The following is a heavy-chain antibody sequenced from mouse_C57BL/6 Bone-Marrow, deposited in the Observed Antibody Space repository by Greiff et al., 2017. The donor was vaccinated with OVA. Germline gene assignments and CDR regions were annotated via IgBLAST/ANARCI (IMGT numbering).Heavy chain of an antibody. CDR1: GYAFSSSW. CDR2: IYPGDGDT. J-gene: IGHJ4*01. V-gene: IGHV1-82*01. CDR3: ARRDIYSSMDY. D-gene: IGHD2-1*01. Sequence: VKLMESGPELMKPGASVKISCKASGYAFSSSWMNWVKQRPGKGLEWIGRIYPGDGDTNYNGKFKGKATLTADKSSSTAYMQLSSLTSEDSAVYFCARRDIYSSMDYWGQGTSVTVSS.